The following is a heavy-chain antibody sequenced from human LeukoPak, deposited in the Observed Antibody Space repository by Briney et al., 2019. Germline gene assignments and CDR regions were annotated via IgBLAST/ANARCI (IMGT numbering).Heavy chain of an antibody. Sequence: SETLSLTCTVSGGSISSYYWSWIRQPPGKRLEWIGYIYYSGSTNYYPSLKSRVTISVDTSKNQFSLKLSSVTAADTAVYYCARGAPYNWFDPWGQGTLVTVSS. V-gene: IGHV4-59*01. D-gene: IGHD1-26*01. CDR1: GGSISSYY. J-gene: IGHJ5*02. CDR3: ARGAPYNWFDP. CDR2: IYYSGST.